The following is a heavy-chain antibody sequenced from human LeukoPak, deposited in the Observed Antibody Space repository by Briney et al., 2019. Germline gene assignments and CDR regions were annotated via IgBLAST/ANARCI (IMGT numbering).Heavy chain of an antibody. CDR1: GFTFSSYA. D-gene: IGHD2-15*01. CDR3: ARVVEDYYMDV. CDR2: ISYDGSNK. Sequence: GRSLRLSCAAPGFTFSSYAMHWVRQAPGKGLEWVAVISYDGSNKYYADSVKGRFTISRDNSKNTLYLQMNSLRAEDTAVYYCARVVEDYYMDVWGKGTTVTVSS. V-gene: IGHV3-30*04. J-gene: IGHJ6*03.